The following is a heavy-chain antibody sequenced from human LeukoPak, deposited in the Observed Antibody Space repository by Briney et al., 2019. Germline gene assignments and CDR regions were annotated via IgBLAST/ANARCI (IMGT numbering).Heavy chain of an antibody. V-gene: IGHV3-66*01. CDR1: GFTVSSNY. CDR2: IYSGGST. J-gene: IGHJ4*02. CDR3: ARDYGGYALFNY. Sequence: GGSLRLSCAASGFTVSSNYMSWVRQAPGKGLEWVSVIYSGGSTYYADSVKGRFTISRDNSKNTLYLQMNSLRAEDTAVYYCARDYGGYALFNYWGQGTLVTVSS. D-gene: IGHD5-12*01.